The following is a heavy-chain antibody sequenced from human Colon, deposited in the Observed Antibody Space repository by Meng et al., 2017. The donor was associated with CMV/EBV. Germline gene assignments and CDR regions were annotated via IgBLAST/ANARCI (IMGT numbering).Heavy chain of an antibody. J-gene: IGHJ6*02. Sequence: SGPTLVQPPHTLTLTCTFSGFSLSTSGVRVSWIRQPPGKALEWLALIDWDDDKFYSTSLKTMLTISKDTSKNQVVLTMTNMDPVDTATYYCARIADYYYGMDVWGQGTTVTVSS. CDR3: ARIADYYYGMDV. V-gene: IGHV2-70D*14. CDR2: IDWDDDK. CDR1: GFSLSTSGVR.